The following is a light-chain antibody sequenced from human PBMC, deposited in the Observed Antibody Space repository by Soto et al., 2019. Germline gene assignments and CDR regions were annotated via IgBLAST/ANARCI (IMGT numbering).Light chain of an antibody. Sequence: DIQMTQSPSTLSASVGDRVTITCRASQTISAWLAWYQHKPGTAPKLLIYKASNLKTGFPSRFNGSGSGTELILTIIGLQSDDFSSYYCQQYSTYPSTFGPGTNLDIK. J-gene: IGKJ2*01. CDR1: QTISAW. V-gene: IGKV1-5*03. CDR3: QQYSTYPST. CDR2: KAS.